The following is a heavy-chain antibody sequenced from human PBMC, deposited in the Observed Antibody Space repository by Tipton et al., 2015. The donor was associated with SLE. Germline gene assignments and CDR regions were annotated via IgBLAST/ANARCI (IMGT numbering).Heavy chain of an antibody. D-gene: IGHD3-3*01. CDR3: ASGTLEWSHEPDY. Sequence: TLSLTCSVSGGSITNSNYFWGWIRQPPGKGLEWIRNIYYSGSPYYNPSLKSRVTISVNTSKNQFSLRLSSVTAADTAMFYCASGTLEWSHEPDYWGQGTLVTVSS. J-gene: IGHJ4*02. CDR2: IYYSGSP. V-gene: IGHV4-39*07. CDR1: GGSITNSNYF.